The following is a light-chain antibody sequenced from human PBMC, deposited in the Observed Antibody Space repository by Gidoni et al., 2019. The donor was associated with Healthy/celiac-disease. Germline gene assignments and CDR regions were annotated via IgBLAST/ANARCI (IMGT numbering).Light chain of an antibody. CDR2: GAS. CDR3: QQSYSSPRYT. CDR1: QSISSY. V-gene: IGKV1-39*01. J-gene: IGKJ2*01. Sequence: DIQMTQCPSSLSASVRARVTITCRASQSISSYLNWYQQKPGTAPKLLIYGASSLQSGVPSRFSGSGSGTDFTLTISSLQPEDFATYYCQQSYSSPRYTFGQGTKLEIK.